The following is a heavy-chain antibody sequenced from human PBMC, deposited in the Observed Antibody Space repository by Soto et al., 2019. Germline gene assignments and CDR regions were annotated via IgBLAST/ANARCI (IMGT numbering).Heavy chain of an antibody. J-gene: IGHJ4*02. CDR1: GYSFTSYW. CDR2: IYPGDSDT. D-gene: IGHD6-6*01. V-gene: IGHV5-51*01. Sequence: EVQLVQSGAEVKKPGESLKISCKGSGYSFTSYWIDWVRQMPGKGLEWMGIIYPGDSDTRYSPSFQGQVTISADKSISTAYLQWSSLKASDTAMYYCVRQASIAARRRTGNFDYWGQGTLVTVSS. CDR3: VRQASIAARRRTGNFDY.